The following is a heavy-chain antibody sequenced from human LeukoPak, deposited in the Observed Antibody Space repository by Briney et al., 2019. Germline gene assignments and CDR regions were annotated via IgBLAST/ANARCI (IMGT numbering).Heavy chain of an antibody. J-gene: IGHJ3*02. CDR1: GFTFSSYS. V-gene: IGHV3-53*01. D-gene: IGHD3-22*01. CDR3: ARGLFLSGYLDAFDI. CDR2: TYSDGRT. Sequence: GGSLRLSCAASGFTFSSYSMNWVRQAPGKGLEWVSLTYSDGRTYYADSVKGRCTISRDNSKNTLYLQMNSLRVEDTAVYYCARGLFLSGYLDAFDIWGQGTVVTVSS.